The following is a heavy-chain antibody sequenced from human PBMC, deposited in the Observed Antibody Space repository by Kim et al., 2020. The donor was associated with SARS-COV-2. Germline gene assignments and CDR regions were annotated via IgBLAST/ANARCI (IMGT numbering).Heavy chain of an antibody. D-gene: IGHD5-12*01. Sequence: SETLSLTCTVSGGSISSYYWSWIRQPPGKGLEWIGYIYYSGSTNYNPSLKSRVTISVDTSKNQFSLKLSSVTAADTAVYYCARWAMGGYAPPYYYYGMDVWGQGTTVTVSS. CDR3: ARWAMGGYAPPYYYYGMDV. J-gene: IGHJ6*02. CDR2: IYYSGST. CDR1: GGSISSYY. V-gene: IGHV4-59*01.